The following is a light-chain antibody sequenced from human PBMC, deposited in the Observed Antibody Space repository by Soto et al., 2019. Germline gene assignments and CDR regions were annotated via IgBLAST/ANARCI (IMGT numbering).Light chain of an antibody. CDR2: AAS. V-gene: IGKV1-9*01. CDR1: QGISSY. CDR3: QQYNSYST. J-gene: IGKJ1*01. Sequence: IQLTQSPSSLSASVGDRVTITCRASQGISSYLAWYQQKPGKAPKLLIYAASTLQSGVPSRFSGSGSGTDFTLTISSLQPDDFATYYCQQYNSYSTFGQGTKVDIK.